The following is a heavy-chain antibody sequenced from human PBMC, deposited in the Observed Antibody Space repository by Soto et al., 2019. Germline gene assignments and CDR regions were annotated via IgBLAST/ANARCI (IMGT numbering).Heavy chain of an antibody. Sequence: GSSVKVSCKASGYTFTSYAMHWVRQAPGQRLEWMGWINAGNGNTKYSQKFQGRVTITRDTSASTAYMELSSLRSEDTAVYYCARDREPVLLWFGELFVYWGREPWSPSPQ. CDR1: GYTFTSYA. J-gene: IGHJ4*02. D-gene: IGHD3-10*01. CDR3: ARDREPVLLWFGELFVY. CDR2: INAGNGNT. V-gene: IGHV1-3*01.